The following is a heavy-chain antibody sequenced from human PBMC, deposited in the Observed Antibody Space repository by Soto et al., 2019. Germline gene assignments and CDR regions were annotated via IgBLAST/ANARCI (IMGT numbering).Heavy chain of an antibody. J-gene: IGHJ4*02. CDR1: GGSISSGGYY. D-gene: IGHD1-26*01. CDR3: VRREIQGPIDY. CDR2: IYYSGST. Sequence: PSETLSLTCTVSGGSISSGGYYWSWIRQHPGKGLEWIGYIYYSGSTYYNPSLKSRVTISVDTSKNQFSLKLSSVTAADTAVYYCVRREIQGPIDYWGQGTLVTVSS. V-gene: IGHV4-31*03.